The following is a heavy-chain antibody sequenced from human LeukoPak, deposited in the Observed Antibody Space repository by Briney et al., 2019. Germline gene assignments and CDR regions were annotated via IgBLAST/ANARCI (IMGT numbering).Heavy chain of an antibody. D-gene: IGHD3-10*01. CDR2: IDSDGSGT. V-gene: IGHV3-74*01. Sequence: GGSLRLSCSASGLTLSGYWMHWVRQIPGKGLVWVSRIDSDGSGTSYADSVKGRFTISRDDVKNMLYLQMNSLKTEDTAVYYCTTGIRGDWGQGTLVTVSS. J-gene: IGHJ4*02. CDR3: TTGIRGD. CDR1: GLTLSGYW.